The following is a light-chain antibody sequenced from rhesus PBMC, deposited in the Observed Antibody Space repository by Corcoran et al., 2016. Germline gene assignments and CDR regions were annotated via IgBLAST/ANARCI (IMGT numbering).Light chain of an antibody. V-gene: IGKV1-22*01. Sequence: DIQMTQSPSSLSASVGDTVTITCRASQSISSWLDWYQQKPGKAPKLLNYKAASLQSGVPSRFSGSGSGTDFTLTISSLQPEDFATYYCLQYSSSPFTFGPGTKLDIK. J-gene: IGKJ3*01. CDR3: LQYSSSPFT. CDR1: QSISSW. CDR2: KAA.